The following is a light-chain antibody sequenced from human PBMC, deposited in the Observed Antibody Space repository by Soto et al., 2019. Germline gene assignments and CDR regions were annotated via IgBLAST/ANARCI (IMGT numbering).Light chain of an antibody. Sequence: IQLTQSPSSLSASVADTVTITCRASQDISRYLAWYQQKPATAPKVPIYEAFVSQSGVPSRFSGSGSGTYFTLTINNLQPEDFATYYCQQLNSYPWTFGQGTKVGVK. CDR2: EAF. CDR1: QDISRY. V-gene: IGKV1-9*01. CDR3: QQLNSYPWT. J-gene: IGKJ1*01.